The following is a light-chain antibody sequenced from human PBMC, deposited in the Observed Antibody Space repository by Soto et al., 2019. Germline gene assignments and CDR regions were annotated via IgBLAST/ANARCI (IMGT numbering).Light chain of an antibody. CDR2: DVS. V-gene: IGLV2-14*01. CDR3: SSYSSSSTVL. Sequence: QSALTQPASVSGSPGQSITISCTGTISDVGGYNYVSWYQQYPGKVPKLMIYDVSNRPSGVSNRFSGSKSGNTASLTISGLQAEDEADYYCSSYSSSSTVLFGGGTQLTVL. CDR1: ISDVGGYNY. J-gene: IGLJ2*01.